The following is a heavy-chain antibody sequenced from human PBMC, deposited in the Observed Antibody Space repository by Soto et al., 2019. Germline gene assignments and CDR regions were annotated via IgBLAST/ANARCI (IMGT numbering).Heavy chain of an antibody. CDR2: INSDDSRR. V-gene: IGHV3-74*01. Sequence: PGGSLRLSCAASGFTFSSYWMHWVRQAPGKGLVWVSHINSDDSRRDYADSVKGRFTISRDNAKNSLYLQMNSLRDEDTAVYYCARDSRNYLNWFDPWGQGTLVTVSS. CDR3: ARDSRNYLNWFDP. D-gene: IGHD4-4*01. J-gene: IGHJ5*02. CDR1: GFTFSSYW.